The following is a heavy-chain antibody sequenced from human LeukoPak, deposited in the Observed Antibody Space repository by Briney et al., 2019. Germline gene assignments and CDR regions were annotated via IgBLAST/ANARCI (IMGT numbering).Heavy chain of an antibody. D-gene: IGHD1-1*01. V-gene: IGHV4-4*09. CDR2: IYTSGST. J-gene: IGHJ5*02. CDR3: ARVETGTAHSHHLDP. Sequence: SETLSLTCTVSGGSISSYYWSWIRQPPGKGLEWIGYIYTSGSTNYNPSLKSRVTISVDTSKNQFSLKMTSVTAADTAVYYCARVETGTAHSHHLDPWGQGTLVTVSS. CDR1: GGSISSYY.